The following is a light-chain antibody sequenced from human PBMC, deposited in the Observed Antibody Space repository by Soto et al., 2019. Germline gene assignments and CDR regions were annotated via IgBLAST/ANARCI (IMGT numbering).Light chain of an antibody. CDR2: SNS. CDR1: SSNIGSNT. Sequence: QSVLTQPPSASGTPGQRVTISCSGSSSNIGSNTVNWYQQLPGTAPQLLIYSNSQRPSGVPDRFSGSKSGTSASLAISGLQSEDEADYYCAAWDDSLNGFYVFGTGTKLTVL. V-gene: IGLV1-44*01. J-gene: IGLJ1*01. CDR3: AAWDDSLNGFYV.